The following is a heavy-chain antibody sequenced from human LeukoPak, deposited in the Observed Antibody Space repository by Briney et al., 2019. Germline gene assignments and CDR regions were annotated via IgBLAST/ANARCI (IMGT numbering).Heavy chain of an antibody. Sequence: PSETLSLTCAVSGGSISSGGYSWSWIRQPPGKGLEWIVYIYHSGSTSYNPSLKSRVTISLDRSKNQFSLKLSSVTAADTAVYYCARGGYSSGWFGTTLDLDYWGQGTLVTVSS. D-gene: IGHD6-19*01. CDR1: GGSISSGGYS. J-gene: IGHJ4*02. V-gene: IGHV4-30-2*01. CDR3: ARGGYSSGWFGTTLDLDY. CDR2: IYHSGST.